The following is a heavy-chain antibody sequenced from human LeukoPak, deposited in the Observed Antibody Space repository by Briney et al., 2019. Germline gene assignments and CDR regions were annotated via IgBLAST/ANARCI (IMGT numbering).Heavy chain of an antibody. CDR2: INPGGSAK. D-gene: IGHD2-21*01. Sequence: GALRLSCAASGFIFRTYWVVWVRQAPGEGLEWVANINPGGSAKYYVDSVKGRFTISRDDAKTSLYLQMDSLRAEDTAVYYCARWGLSYTIDYWGQGPLVTVSS. J-gene: IGHJ4*02. CDR1: GFIFRTYW. V-gene: IGHV3-7*01. CDR3: ARWGLSYTIDY.